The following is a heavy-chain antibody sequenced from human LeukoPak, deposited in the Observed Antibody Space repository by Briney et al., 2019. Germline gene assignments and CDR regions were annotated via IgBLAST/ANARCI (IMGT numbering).Heavy chain of an antibody. CDR3: AARWGVVPAAMDY. J-gene: IGHJ4*02. D-gene: IGHD2-2*01. Sequence: ASVKVSCKASGGTFSSYAISWVRQAPGQGLEWMGGIIPIFGTANYAQKFQGRVTITADESTSTAYMELGSLRSEDTAVYYCAARWGVVPAAMDYWGQGTLVTVSS. CDR1: GGTFSSYA. CDR2: IIPIFGTA. V-gene: IGHV1-69*13.